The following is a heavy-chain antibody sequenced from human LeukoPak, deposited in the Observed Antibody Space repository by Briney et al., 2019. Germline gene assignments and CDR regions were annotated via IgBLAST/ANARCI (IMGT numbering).Heavy chain of an antibody. J-gene: IGHJ4*02. V-gene: IGHV4-59*08. CDR3: ARHGVYSSTSYFDF. D-gene: IGHD2-2*01. Sequence: SETLSLTCSVSGASISPLYWSWIRQPPGKGLEWIGYVYYTGSTNYNPPLKSRVTIFPDTSKNQFSLRLTSVTAADTAVYYCARHGVYSSTSYFDFLGQGTLVTVSS. CDR2: VYYTGST. CDR1: GASISPLY.